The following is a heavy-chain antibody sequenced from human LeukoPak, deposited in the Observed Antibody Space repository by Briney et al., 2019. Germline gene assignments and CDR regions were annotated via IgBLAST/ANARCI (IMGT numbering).Heavy chain of an antibody. CDR3: ARGEHSGILTGRHSYYYYYGMDV. J-gene: IGHJ6*02. CDR1: GGTFSSYA. CDR2: IIPIFGTA. V-gene: IGHV1-69*01. Sequence: SVKVSCKASGGTFSSYAISWVRQAPGQGLEWMGGIIPIFGTANYAQKFQGRVTITADESTSTAYMELSSRRSEDTAVYYCARGEHSGILTGRHSYYYYYGMDVWGQGTTVTVSS. D-gene: IGHD3-9*01.